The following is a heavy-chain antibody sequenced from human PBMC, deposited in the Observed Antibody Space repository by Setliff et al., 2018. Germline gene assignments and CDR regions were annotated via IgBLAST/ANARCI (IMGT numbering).Heavy chain of an antibody. CDR2: ISSYNNDVT. CDR3: AISSLSICSGGTCHNAFDV. J-gene: IGHJ3*01. CDR1: GYILNSYG. V-gene: IGHV1-18*01. D-gene: IGHD2-15*01. Sequence: GASVKVSCKASGYILNSYGVSWVRQAPGQGLEWMGWISSYNNDVTNYLQRFQGRVTMTTDTSTSAAYMELRSLRSDDTAVYYCAISSLSICSGGTCHNAFDVWGQGTMVTVSS.